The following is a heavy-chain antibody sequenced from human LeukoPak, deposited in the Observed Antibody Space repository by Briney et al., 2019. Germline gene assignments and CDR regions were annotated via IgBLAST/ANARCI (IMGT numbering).Heavy chain of an antibody. Sequence: SETLSLTCSVSGSSIRSAVYWGWIRQSPGKELEWIGSIYHSGSSYYNPSLKSRVTISVDTSKNQFSLNLSSVTAADMAVYYCARTGYSSGWYEDYYYYYYMDVWGKGTTVTVSS. D-gene: IGHD6-19*01. J-gene: IGHJ6*03. CDR1: GSSIRSAVY. CDR3: ARTGYSSGWYEDYYYYYYMDV. CDR2: IYHSGSS. V-gene: IGHV4-38-2*02.